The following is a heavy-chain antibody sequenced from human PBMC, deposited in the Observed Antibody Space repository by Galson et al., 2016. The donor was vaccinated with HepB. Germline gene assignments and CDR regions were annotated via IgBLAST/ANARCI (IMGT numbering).Heavy chain of an antibody. Sequence: SVKVSCKASGYTFTNYAMNWVRQAPGQGLEWMGWIDTNTGNPTYAQGFTGRFVFSLDTSVSTAYLQISSLKAEDTAVYYCARDWYEILTGYTAFDIWGQGTMVTVSS. V-gene: IGHV7-4-1*02. CDR1: GYTFTNYA. J-gene: IGHJ3*02. CDR3: ARDWYEILTGYTAFDI. CDR2: IDTNTGNP. D-gene: IGHD3-9*01.